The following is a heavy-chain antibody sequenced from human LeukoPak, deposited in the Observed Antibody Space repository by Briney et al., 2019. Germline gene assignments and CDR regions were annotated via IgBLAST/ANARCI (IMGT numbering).Heavy chain of an antibody. CDR2: IYPGDSDT. D-gene: IGHD6-13*01. CDR1: GYSFTSYW. CDR3: ASAYSSSWYGGGAFDI. V-gene: IGHV5-51*01. J-gene: IGHJ3*02. Sequence: GESLKISCKGSGYSFTSYWIGWVRQMPGKGLEWMGIIYPGDSDTRYSPSFQGQVTISADNSISTAYLQWSSLKASDTAMYYCASAYSSSWYGGGAFDIWGQGTMVTVSS.